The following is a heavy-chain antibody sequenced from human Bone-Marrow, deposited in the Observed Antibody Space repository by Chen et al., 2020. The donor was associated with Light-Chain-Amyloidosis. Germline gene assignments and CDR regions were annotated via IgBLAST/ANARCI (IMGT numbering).Heavy chain of an antibody. V-gene: IGHV3-23*04. J-gene: IGHJ4*02. CDR3: TRKGGYFDF. CDR1: GFNFSSFG. Sequence: EVQLVESGGGLVQPGGSLRLSCATSGFNFSSFGMSWVRQAPGKGLEWVSTFGGSTVSTYYAGAFKGRFIISRDNSQSTLYLQMNSLRAGDTAVYFCTRKGGYFDFWGQGSLVTVSS. D-gene: IGHD3-10*01. CDR2: FGGSTVST.